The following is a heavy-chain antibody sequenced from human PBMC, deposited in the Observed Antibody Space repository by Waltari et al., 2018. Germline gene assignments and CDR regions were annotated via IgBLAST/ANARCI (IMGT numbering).Heavy chain of an antibody. D-gene: IGHD3-10*01. V-gene: IGHV1-8*01. CDR3: ARGPIYGSGSLPLYFDY. J-gene: IGHJ4*02. Sequence: QVQLVQSGAEVKKPGASVKVSCKASGYNFTNYDISWVRQAAGQGLEWMGWMNPDSGNTGYAQRIQGRVTMTTDTSTSTAYMELRSLRSDDTAVYYCARGPIYGSGSLPLYFDYWGQGTLVTVSS. CDR1: GYNFTNYD. CDR2: MNPDSGNT.